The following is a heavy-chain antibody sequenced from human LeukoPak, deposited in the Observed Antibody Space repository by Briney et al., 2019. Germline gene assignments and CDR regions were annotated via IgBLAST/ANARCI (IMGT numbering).Heavy chain of an antibody. J-gene: IGHJ4*02. CDR2: ISGSGGST. V-gene: IGHV3-23*01. D-gene: IGHD2-21*02. CDR1: GFTFSSYA. Sequence: GGSLRLSCAASGFTFSSYAMSWVRQAPGKGLEWVSAISGSGGSTYYADSVKGRFTISRDNSKNTLYLQMNSLRAEDTAVYYCARSFNTCGGDCYIFDYWGQGTLVTVSS. CDR3: ARSFNTCGGDCYIFDY.